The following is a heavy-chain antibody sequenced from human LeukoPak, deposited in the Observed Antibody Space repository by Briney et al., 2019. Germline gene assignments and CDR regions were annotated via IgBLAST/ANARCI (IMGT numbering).Heavy chain of an antibody. D-gene: IGHD2-8*01. CDR1: GYTFTDYY. J-gene: IGHJ4*02. Sequence: ASVKVSCKVSGYTFTDYYMHWVQQAPVKGLEWMGLVDPEDGETIYAEKFQGRVTITADTSTDTAYMELSSLRSEDTAVYYCATDSRYCTNGVCYNIPIDYWGQGTLVTVSS. CDR3: ATDSRYCTNGVCYNIPIDY. V-gene: IGHV1-69-2*01. CDR2: VDPEDGET.